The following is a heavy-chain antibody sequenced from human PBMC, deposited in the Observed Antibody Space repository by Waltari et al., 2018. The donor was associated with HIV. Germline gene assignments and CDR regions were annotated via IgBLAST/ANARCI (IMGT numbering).Heavy chain of an antibody. CDR1: GFTFNAYA. J-gene: IGHJ4*02. Sequence: QVQLVESGVGVVQPGRALRLSCAASGFTFNAYAMHWVRQGQGKGLDGVEVILFDGSNKYYAESVKGRFTIARDNAKNTLYLQMNSRRAEDTAVYYCARGERFLEWLPKGYWGQGTLVTVSS. V-gene: IGHV3-30*16. CDR3: ARGERFLEWLPKGY. CDR2: ILFDGSNK. D-gene: IGHD3-3*01.